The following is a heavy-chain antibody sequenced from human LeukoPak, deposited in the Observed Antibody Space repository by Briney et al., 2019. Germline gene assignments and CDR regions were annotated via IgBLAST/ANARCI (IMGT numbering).Heavy chain of an antibody. V-gene: IGHV3-30*04. CDR2: ISYDGSNK. J-gene: IGHJ5*02. CDR3: ARDSQLATSNWFDP. CDR1: GFTFSSNA. Sequence: GGSLRLSCAASGFTFSSNAMHWVRQAPGKGLEWVAIISYDGSNKYYADSVKGRFTISRDKSKNTLYLQMNSLRAEDTAVYYCARDSQLATSNWFDPWGQGTLVTVSS. D-gene: IGHD6-6*01.